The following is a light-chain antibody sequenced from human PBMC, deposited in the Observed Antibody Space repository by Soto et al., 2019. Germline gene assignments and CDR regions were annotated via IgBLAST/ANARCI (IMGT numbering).Light chain of an antibody. J-gene: IGLJ1*01. V-gene: IGLV1-47*01. CDR3: AGWDDSLHGLL. CDR1: SCNIGTNY. CDR2: RNH. Sequence: QSVLTQPPSASGTPGQRVTISCSGGSCNIGTNYVYWYQQLPGTAPTLLIYRNHLRPSAVPDRFSASKSGTSAALAISWLRSEEEADYFCAGWDDSLHGLLFGSGTKLTVL.